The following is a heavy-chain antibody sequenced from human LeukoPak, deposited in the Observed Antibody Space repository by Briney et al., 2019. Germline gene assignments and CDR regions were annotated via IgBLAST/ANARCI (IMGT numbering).Heavy chain of an antibody. J-gene: IGHJ5*02. V-gene: IGHV6-1*01. CDR3: ARGLAEEQQLVQGWFDP. D-gene: IGHD6-13*01. CDR2: TYYRSKWYN. Sequence: SQTLSLTCAISGDSVSSNSAAWNWIRQSPSRGLEWLGRTYYRSKWYNDYAVSVKSRITINPDTSKNQFSLQLNSVTPEDTAVYYCARGLAEEQQLVQGWFDPWGQGTLVTVSS. CDR1: GDSVSSNSAA.